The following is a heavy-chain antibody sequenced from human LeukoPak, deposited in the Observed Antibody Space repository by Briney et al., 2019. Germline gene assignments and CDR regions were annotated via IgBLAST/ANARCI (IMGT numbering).Heavy chain of an antibody. Sequence: GGSLRLSCAASGFTVSSNYMSWVRHAPGKGLEWVSVIYSGGSTYHADSMKGRFTISRHNTKKTLYLKMISLRAEDTAVYYCARSNWDYPFEYWGQGTLVTVSS. V-gene: IGHV3-53*04. J-gene: IGHJ4*02. D-gene: IGHD3-16*01. CDR2: IYSGGST. CDR3: ARSNWDYPFEY. CDR1: GFTVSSNY.